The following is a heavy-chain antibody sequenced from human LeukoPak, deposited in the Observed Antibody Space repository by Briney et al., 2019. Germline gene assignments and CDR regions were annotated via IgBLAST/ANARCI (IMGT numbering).Heavy chain of an antibody. Sequence: ASVKVSCKASGYTFTGYYMHWVRQAPGQGLEWMGWINPNSGGTNYAQKFQGWVTMTRDTSISTAYMELSRLRSDDTAVYYCARDRPRYCSSTSCARADYWGQGTLVTVSS. CDR1: GYTFTGYY. J-gene: IGHJ4*02. CDR3: ARDRPRYCSSTSCARADY. V-gene: IGHV1-2*04. D-gene: IGHD2-2*01. CDR2: INPNSGGT.